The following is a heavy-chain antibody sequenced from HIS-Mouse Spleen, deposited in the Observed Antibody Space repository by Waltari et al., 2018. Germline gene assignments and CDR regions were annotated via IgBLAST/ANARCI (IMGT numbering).Heavy chain of an antibody. CDR1: GFTFSSYW. V-gene: IGHV3-7*01. J-gene: IGHJ4*02. CDR3: ARDGGTGDFDY. Sequence: EVQLVESGGGLVQPVGSLRLSCAASGFTFSSYWMSWVRQAPGKGLEWVANIKQDGSEKYYVDSVKGRFTISRDNAKNSLYLQMNSLRAEDTAVYYCARDGGTGDFDYWGQGTLVTVSS. CDR2: IKQDGSEK. D-gene: IGHD7-27*01.